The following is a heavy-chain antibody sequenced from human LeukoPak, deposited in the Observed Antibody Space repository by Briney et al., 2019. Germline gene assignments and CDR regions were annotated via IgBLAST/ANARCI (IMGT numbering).Heavy chain of an antibody. CDR2: IYYSGGT. Sequence: SETLSLTCTVSNVSISSYYWSWIRQPPGKGLEWIGYIYYSGGTNYNPSLKSRVTISIDTSKNQFSLKLSSVTAADTAVYFCARQRWSTTFYYYGMDVWGQGTTVTVSS. CDR1: NVSISSYY. CDR3: ARQRWSTTFYYYGMDV. V-gene: IGHV4-59*08. D-gene: IGHD2/OR15-2a*01. J-gene: IGHJ6*02.